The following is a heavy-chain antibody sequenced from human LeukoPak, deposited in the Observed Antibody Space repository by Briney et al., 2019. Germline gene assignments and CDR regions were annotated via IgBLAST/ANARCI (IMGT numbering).Heavy chain of an antibody. Sequence: SQTLSLTCTVSDGSISSGDYYWSWIRQPPGKGLEWIGYIYYSGSTYYNPSLKSRVTISVDTSKNQFSLKLSSVTAADTAVYYCARDGVVPAAIRPYYYYYGMDVWGQGTTVTVSS. V-gene: IGHV4-30-4*01. D-gene: IGHD2-2*02. CDR3: ARDGVVPAAIRPYYYYYGMDV. CDR1: DGSISSGDYY. CDR2: IYYSGST. J-gene: IGHJ6*02.